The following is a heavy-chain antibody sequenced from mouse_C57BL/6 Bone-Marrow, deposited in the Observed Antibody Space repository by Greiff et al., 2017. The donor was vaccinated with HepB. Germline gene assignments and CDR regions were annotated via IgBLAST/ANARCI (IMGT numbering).Heavy chain of an antibody. D-gene: IGHD2-2*01. CDR3: ARQKIYYGYDWFAY. CDR1: EYEFPSHD. CDR2: INSDGGST. V-gene: IGHV5-2*01. Sequence: DVKLQESGGGLVQPGESLKLSCESNEYEFPSHDMSWVRKTPEKRLELVAAINSDGGSTYYPDTMERRFIISRDNTKKTLYLQMRSLRSEDTALYYCARQKIYYGYDWFAYWGQGTLVTVSA. J-gene: IGHJ3*01.